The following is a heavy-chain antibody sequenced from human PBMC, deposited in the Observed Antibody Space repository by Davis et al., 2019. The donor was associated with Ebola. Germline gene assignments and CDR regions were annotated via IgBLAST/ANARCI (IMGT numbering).Heavy chain of an antibody. D-gene: IGHD3-22*01. CDR1: GYTFTSYY. Sequence: AASVKVSCKASGYTFTSYYMHWVRQAPGQGLEWMGIINPSGGSTSYAQKFQGRVTITRDTSASTAYMELSSLRSEDTAVYYCARLRIYYYDSSGYFHDAFDIWGQGTMVTVSS. V-gene: IGHV1-46*01. CDR3: ARLRIYYYDSSGYFHDAFDI. CDR2: INPSGGST. J-gene: IGHJ3*02.